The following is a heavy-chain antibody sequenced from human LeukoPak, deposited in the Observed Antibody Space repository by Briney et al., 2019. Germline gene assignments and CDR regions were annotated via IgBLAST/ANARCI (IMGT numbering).Heavy chain of an antibody. V-gene: IGHV4-59*01. CDR3: ARGYYGSGSYGRFDY. Sequence: SETLSLTXTVSGGSISSYYWSWIRQPPGKGLEWIGYIYYSGSTNYNPSLKSRVTISVDTSKNQFSLKLSSVTAADTAVYYCARGYYGSGSYGRFDYWGQGTLVTVSS. J-gene: IGHJ4*02. CDR2: IYYSGST. CDR1: GGSISSYY. D-gene: IGHD3-10*01.